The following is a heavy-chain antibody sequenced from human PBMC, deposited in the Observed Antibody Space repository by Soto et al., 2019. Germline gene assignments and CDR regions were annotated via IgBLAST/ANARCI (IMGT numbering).Heavy chain of an antibody. V-gene: IGHV1-2*04. D-gene: IGHD6-13*01. Sequence: GASVKVSCKASGYTFTGYYMHWVRQAPGQGLEWMGWINPNSGGTNYAQKFQGWVTMTRDTSISTAYMELSRLRSDDTAVYYCARGVGSSWYRGHDWFDPWGQGTLVTSPQ. CDR2: INPNSGGT. CDR1: GYTFTGYY. CDR3: ARGVGSSWYRGHDWFDP. J-gene: IGHJ5*02.